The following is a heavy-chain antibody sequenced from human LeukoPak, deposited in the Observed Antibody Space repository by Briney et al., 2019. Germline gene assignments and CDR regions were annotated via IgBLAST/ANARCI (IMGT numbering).Heavy chain of an antibody. CDR3: ARDRYCSSTSCRPDWFDP. J-gene: IGHJ5*02. Sequence: GGSLRLSCAASGFTFSSYGMHWVRQAPGKGLEWVAVISYDGSNKYYADSVKGRFTISRDNAKNSLYLQMNSLRAEDTAVYYCARDRYCSSTSCRPDWFDPWGQGTLVTVSS. V-gene: IGHV3-30*03. D-gene: IGHD2-2*01. CDR2: ISYDGSNK. CDR1: GFTFSSYG.